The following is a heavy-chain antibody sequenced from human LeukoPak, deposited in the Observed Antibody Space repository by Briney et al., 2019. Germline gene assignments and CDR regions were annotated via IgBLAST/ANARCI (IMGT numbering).Heavy chain of an antibody. D-gene: IGHD4-23*01. J-gene: IGHJ4*02. Sequence: ASVKVSCKACGYTFTGYYMHWVRQAPGQGLEWMGWINPNSGGTNYAQKFQGRVTMTRDTSISTAYMELSRLRSDDTAVYYCASVPYGGSKYFDYWGQGTLVTVSS. CDR2: INPNSGGT. CDR1: GYTFTGYY. CDR3: ASVPYGGSKYFDY. V-gene: IGHV1-2*02.